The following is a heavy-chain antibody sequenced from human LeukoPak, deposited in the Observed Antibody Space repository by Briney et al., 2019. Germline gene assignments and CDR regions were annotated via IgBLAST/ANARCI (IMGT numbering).Heavy chain of an antibody. CDR1: GFTFDDYA. V-gene: IGHV3-9*01. CDR2: ISWNSGSI. Sequence: GRSLRLSCAASGFTFDDYAMHWVRQAPGKGLEWVSGISWNSGSIGYADSVKGRFTISRDNAKNSLYLQMNSLRAEDTAVYYCARDGRFSDWWGQGTLVTVSS. CDR3: ARDGRFSDW. J-gene: IGHJ4*02. D-gene: IGHD3/OR15-3a*01.